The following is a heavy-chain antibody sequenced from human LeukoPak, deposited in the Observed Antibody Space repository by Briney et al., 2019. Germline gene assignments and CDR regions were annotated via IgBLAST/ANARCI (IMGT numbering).Heavy chain of an antibody. J-gene: IGHJ4*02. CDR3: TRLLPSGTYSKAFDF. Sequence: GGSLRLSCAASGFTFSSYWMVWVRQVPGKGLVYVSRINSDGSTTHYADSVKGRFTISRGIARNTVYLQMNSLRAEDTAMYYCTRLLPSGTYSKAFDFWGQGTLVTVSS. CDR2: INSDGSTT. V-gene: IGHV3-74*01. CDR1: GFTFSSYW. D-gene: IGHD1-26*01.